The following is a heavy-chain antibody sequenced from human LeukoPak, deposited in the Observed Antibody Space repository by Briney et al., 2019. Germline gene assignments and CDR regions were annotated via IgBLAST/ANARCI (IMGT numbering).Heavy chain of an antibody. J-gene: IGHJ1*01. CDR1: GGSISSGNYY. V-gene: IGHV4-61*02. CDR2: IHTSGST. D-gene: IGHD3-22*01. Sequence: SETLSLTCTVSGGSISSGNYYWSWIRQPAGKGLEWIGRIHTSGSTTYNPSLKSRLTMSVDTSKNQFSLKLSSVAAADTAIYYCASEGRYYDSSGYEYFQHWGQGTLVTVSS. CDR3: ASEGRYYDSSGYEYFQH.